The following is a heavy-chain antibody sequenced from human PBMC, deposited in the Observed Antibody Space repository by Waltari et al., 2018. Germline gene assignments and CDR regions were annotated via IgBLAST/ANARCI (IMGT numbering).Heavy chain of an antibody. J-gene: IGHJ4*02. CDR2: ITHSGSS. V-gene: IGHV4-39*07. Sequence: QLQLQESGPGLVKPSETLSLTCTVSGASFSSRIPYWGWIRQSPGKGLEWIGSITHSGSSYYNPSLRSRVTLLVDTSKNQFSLRVNSVTAADMALYYCARHMTTVTTSSFDYWGQGALVTVSS. D-gene: IGHD4-17*01. CDR3: ARHMTTVTTSSFDY. CDR1: GASFSSRIPY.